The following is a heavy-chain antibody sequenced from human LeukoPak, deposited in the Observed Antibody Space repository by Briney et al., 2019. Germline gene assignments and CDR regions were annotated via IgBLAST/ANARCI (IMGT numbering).Heavy chain of an antibody. CDR2: ISQYGGSI. V-gene: IGHV3-9*01. Sequence: GGSLRLSCTASGFNFDDYAMHWVRQAPGKGLEWVSGISQYGGSIGYADSVKGRFTISRANAKNTLYLQMNSLRAEDTAVYYCARDTDYYDSSGYSPIYDYWGQGTLVTVSS. CDR3: ARDTDYYDSSGYSPIYDY. D-gene: IGHD3-22*01. CDR1: GFNFDDYA. J-gene: IGHJ4*02.